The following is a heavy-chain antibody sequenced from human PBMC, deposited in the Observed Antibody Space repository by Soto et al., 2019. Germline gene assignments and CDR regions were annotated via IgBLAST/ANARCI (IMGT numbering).Heavy chain of an antibody. V-gene: IGHV5-10-1*01. CDR1: GYSFTSYW. D-gene: IGHD3-22*01. Sequence: GESLKISCKGSGYSFTSYWISWVRQMPGKGLEWMGRIDPSDSYTNYSPSFQGHVTISADKSISTAYLQWSSLKASDTAMYYCARRPYDSSGYPLTPFDYWGQGTLVTVSS. CDR3: ARRPYDSSGYPLTPFDY. J-gene: IGHJ4*02. CDR2: IDPSDSYT.